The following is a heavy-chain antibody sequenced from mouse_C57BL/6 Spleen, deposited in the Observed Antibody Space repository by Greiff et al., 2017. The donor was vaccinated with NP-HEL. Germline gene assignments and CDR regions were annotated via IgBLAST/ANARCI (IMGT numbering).Heavy chain of an antibody. CDR2: IDPETGGT. CDR1: GYTFTDYE. J-gene: IGHJ4*01. V-gene: IGHV1-15*01. Sequence: QVQLQQSGAELVRPGASVTLSCKASGYTFTDYEMHWVKQTPVHGLEWIGAIDPETGGTAYNQKFKGKAILTADKSSSTAYMKLRSLTSEDSAVYYCTREEYYAMDYWGQGTSVTVSS. CDR3: TREEYYAMDY.